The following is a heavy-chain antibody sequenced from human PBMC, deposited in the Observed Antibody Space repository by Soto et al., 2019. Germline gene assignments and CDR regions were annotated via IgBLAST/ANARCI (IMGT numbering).Heavy chain of an antibody. CDR2: ISNDGSNK. J-gene: IGHJ4*02. CDR1: GFTFSSYA. D-gene: IGHD3-22*01. Sequence: QVQLVESGGGVVQPGRSLRLSCAASGFTFSSYAMHWVRQAPGKGLEWVAVISNDGSNKFYADSVKGRFTISRDNARNTLHLQMNTRRAEDTAVYYCAKDLYYYHSSLDDYWGQGTLVTVSS. CDR3: AKDLYYYHSSLDDY. V-gene: IGHV3-30*18.